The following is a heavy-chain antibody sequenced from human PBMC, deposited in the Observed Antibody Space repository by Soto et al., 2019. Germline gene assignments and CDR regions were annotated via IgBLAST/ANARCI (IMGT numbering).Heavy chain of an antibody. Sequence: QVQLVQSGAEVKPPGASVKVSCKASGYSFTGHYMHWVRQVSGKRLEFLGWLKPDNGGTYYAPKFQGRVTFNRDTSTTTAYVELSGLHSDDTAVYYCARELCPLGSGSPCPTYGMDLWGQGTTVAVSS. D-gene: IGHD3-10*01. J-gene: IGHJ6*02. CDR3: ARELCPLGSGSPCPTYGMDL. CDR1: GYSFTGHY. V-gene: IGHV1-2*02. CDR2: LKPDNGGT.